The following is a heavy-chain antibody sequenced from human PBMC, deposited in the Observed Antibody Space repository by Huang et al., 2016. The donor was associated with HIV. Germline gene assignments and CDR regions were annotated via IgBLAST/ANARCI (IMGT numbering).Heavy chain of an antibody. Sequence: QVQLKQWGAGLLKPSETLSLTCAVYGGAFGGSSWTWIGWFPEKGLEWIGDINHNGKLIYNPSLSARVTMSTDTSKNHFSLHLTSVTAADTALYYCARGFNYYASDNLGVYYFDSWGLGTLVTVSP. CDR3: ARGFNYYASDNLGVYYFDS. J-gene: IGHJ4*02. CDR2: INHNGKL. D-gene: IGHD3-10*01. CDR1: GGAFGGSS. V-gene: IGHV4-34*02.